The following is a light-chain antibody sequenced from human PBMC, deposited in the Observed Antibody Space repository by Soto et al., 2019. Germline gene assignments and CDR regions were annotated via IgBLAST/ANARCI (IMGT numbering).Light chain of an antibody. Sequence: EIVLTQSPGTLSLSPGERATPSCRASQSVSNNYLARYHQKPGRAPRLVIPGASSRATGIPDRFSGSGSGKDFTLTISRLEPEDFAVYYCQQYGTIQWTVGEGTIVEF. V-gene: IGKV3-20*01. CDR1: QSVSNNY. CDR2: GAS. J-gene: IGKJ1*01. CDR3: QQYGTIQWT.